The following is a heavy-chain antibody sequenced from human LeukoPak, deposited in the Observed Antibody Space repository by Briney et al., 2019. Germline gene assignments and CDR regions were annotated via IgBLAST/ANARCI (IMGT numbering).Heavy chain of an antibody. V-gene: IGHV3-30*18. CDR3: AKKLQGGESDP. D-gene: IGHD3-16*01. J-gene: IGHJ5*02. Sequence: PGRSLRPSCAASGFTFSSYGMHWVRQAPGKGLEWVAAISYDGSNKYYADSVKGRFTISRDNSKNTLYLQMNSLRAEDTAVYYCAKKLQGGESDPWGQGTLVTVSS. CDR1: GFTFSSYG. CDR2: ISYDGSNK.